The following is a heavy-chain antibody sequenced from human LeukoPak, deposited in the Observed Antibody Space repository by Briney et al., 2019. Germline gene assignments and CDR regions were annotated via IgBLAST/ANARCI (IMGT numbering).Heavy chain of an antibody. J-gene: IGHJ4*02. D-gene: IGHD3-10*01. Sequence: PGGSLRLSCAASGSTFSSYGMYWVRQAPGKGLEWVAFIRYDGSNKYYADSVKGRFTISRDNSKNTLYLQMNSLRAEDTAVYYCAKDWEYDYYGSGSYFSYWGQGTLVTVSS. CDR2: IRYDGSNK. CDR1: GSTFSSYG. V-gene: IGHV3-30*02. CDR3: AKDWEYDYYGSGSYFSY.